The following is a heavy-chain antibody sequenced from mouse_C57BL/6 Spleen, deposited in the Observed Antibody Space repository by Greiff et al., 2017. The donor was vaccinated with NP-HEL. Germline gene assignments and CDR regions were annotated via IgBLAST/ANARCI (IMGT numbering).Heavy chain of an antibody. CDR3: ARQESDGYYALDY. D-gene: IGHD2-3*01. J-gene: IGHJ2*01. V-gene: IGHV5-6*01. CDR2: ISSGGSYT. CDR1: GFTFSSYG. Sequence: EVKLMESGGDLVKPGGSLKLSCAASGFTFSSYGMSWVRQTPDKRLEWVATISSGGSYTYYPDSVKGRFTISRDNAKNTLYLQMSSLKSEDTAMYYWARQESDGYYALDYWGQGTTLTVSS.